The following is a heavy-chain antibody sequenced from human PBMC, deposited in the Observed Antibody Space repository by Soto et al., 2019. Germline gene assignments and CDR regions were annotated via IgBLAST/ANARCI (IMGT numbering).Heavy chain of an antibody. D-gene: IGHD6-13*01. CDR2: INPNSGGT. V-gene: IGHV1-2*04. CDR3: AREKNARAAAGKRPFRGDY. Sequence: QVQLVQSGAEVKKPGASVKVSCKASGYTFTGYYMHWVRQAPGQGLEWMGWINPNSGGTNYAQKFQGWVTMTRDTSISTAYMELSRLRSDDTAVYYCAREKNARAAAGKRPFRGDYWGQGTLVTVSS. J-gene: IGHJ4*02. CDR1: GYTFTGYY.